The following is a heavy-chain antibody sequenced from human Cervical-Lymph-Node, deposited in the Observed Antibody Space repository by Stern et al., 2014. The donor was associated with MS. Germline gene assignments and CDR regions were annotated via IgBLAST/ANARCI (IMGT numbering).Heavy chain of an antibody. Sequence: EVQLVESGAEVKEPGESLKISCKGSGFSFTTYWIGWVRQTPGKGLEWMGVIYPGTSDTRYSPSFQGQVTISADKSISTAYLQWSSLKASDSAMYYCARHGGPNWNHEAHNWFDPWGQGTLVTVSS. D-gene: IGHD1-14*01. J-gene: IGHJ5*02. V-gene: IGHV5-51*01. CDR2: IYPGTSDT. CDR3: ARHGGPNWNHEAHNWFDP. CDR1: GFSFTTYW.